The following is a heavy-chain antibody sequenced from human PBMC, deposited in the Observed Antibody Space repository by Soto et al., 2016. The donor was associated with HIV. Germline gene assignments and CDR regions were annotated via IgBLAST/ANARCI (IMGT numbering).Heavy chain of an antibody. J-gene: IGHJ4*02. CDR3: AKSTYYYGSESYYSFDR. D-gene: IGHD3-10*01. V-gene: IGHV3-23*01. CDR2: ISGSGSLT. CDR1: GFTFSNFA. Sequence: EVQLLESGGRLVQPGGPVRLSCAASGFTFSNFAMSWVRQAPGKGLEYVSTISGSGSLTYYADSVQGRFTISRDNSKNTLYLQMNSLRAEDTAVYYCAKSTYYYGSESYYSFDRWGQGTLATVSS.